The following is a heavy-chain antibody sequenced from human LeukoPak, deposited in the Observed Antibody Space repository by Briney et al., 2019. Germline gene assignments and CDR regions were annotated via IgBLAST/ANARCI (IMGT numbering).Heavy chain of an antibody. D-gene: IGHD4/OR15-4a*01. CDR3: AREVPLDYMDV. V-gene: IGHV4-61*02. CDR2: IYSSGST. Sequence: SETLSLTCTVSGGSISSGGYYWTWIRQPAGKGLEWIGRIYSSGSTNYNPSLKSRVTISVDRSKNQFSLKLSSVTAADTAVYYCAREVPLDYMDVWGKGTTVTVSS. CDR1: GGSISSGGYY. J-gene: IGHJ6*03.